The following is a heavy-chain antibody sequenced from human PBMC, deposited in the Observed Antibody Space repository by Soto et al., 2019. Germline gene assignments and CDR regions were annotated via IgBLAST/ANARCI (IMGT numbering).Heavy chain of an antibody. CDR2: SSPRGDTI. J-gene: IGHJ4*02. CDR1: GFSLANYP. D-gene: IGHD6-19*01. CDR3: AKGPHTNVGWPYYFES. Sequence: GGSLRLSCVASGFSLANYPMNWVRQTPGKGLEWISYSSPRGDTIYYADSVEGRFTISRGNARNSLSLHMSSLRDEDSALYYCAKGPHTNVGWPYYFESWGQGVPVTVSS. V-gene: IGHV3-48*02.